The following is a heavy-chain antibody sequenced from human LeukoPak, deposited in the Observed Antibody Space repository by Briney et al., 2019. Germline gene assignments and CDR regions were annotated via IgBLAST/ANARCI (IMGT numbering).Heavy chain of an antibody. CDR2: IYYSGST. CDR3: ARGEYCSGGSCYSVSFDY. CDR1: GGSISSYY. V-gene: IGHV4-59*12. Sequence: SETLSLTCTVSGGSISSYYWSWIRQPPGKGLEWIGYIYYSGSTNYNPSLKSRVTISVDTSKNQFSLKLSSVTAADTAVYYCARGEYCSGGSCYSVSFDYWGQGTLVTVSS. J-gene: IGHJ4*02. D-gene: IGHD2-15*01.